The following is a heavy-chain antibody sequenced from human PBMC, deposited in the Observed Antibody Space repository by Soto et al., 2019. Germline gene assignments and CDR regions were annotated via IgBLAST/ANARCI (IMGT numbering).Heavy chain of an antibody. CDR1: GFTFNNYA. V-gene: IGHV3-23*01. CDR2: ISGGGDTT. J-gene: IGHJ4*02. D-gene: IGHD3-10*01. CDR3: AKGRVGSGSLTPRVDF. Sequence: EVQLLESGGGLVQPGGSLRLSCAASGFTFNNYAMTWVRQAPGEGLEWVSAISGGGDTTSYADSVKGRFTVSRDGSKNTLYLQMSSLRAEDTALYYCAKGRVGSGSLTPRVDFWGQGTLVTVSS.